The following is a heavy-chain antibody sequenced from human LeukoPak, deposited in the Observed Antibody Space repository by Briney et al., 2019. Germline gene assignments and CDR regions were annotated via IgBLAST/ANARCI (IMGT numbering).Heavy chain of an antibody. J-gene: IGHJ5*02. CDR1: GGSISSDY. CDR3: ARGTTSRRGFDP. D-gene: IGHD2-2*01. V-gene: IGHV4-4*07. CDR2: IYTSGTT. Sequence: PSETLSLTCTVSGGSISSDYWSWIRQPAGKGLEWIGRIYTSGTTNYHPSLKSRVTLSVDTSKNQFSLKLTSVTAADTGVYYCARGTTSRRGFDPWGQGTLVTVSS.